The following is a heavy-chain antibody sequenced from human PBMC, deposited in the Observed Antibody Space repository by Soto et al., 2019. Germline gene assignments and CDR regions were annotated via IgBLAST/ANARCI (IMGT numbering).Heavy chain of an antibody. D-gene: IGHD6-19*01. CDR2: IIPILGIA. V-gene: IGHV1-69*04. CDR3: ARDNKPVADDAFDI. Sequence: SVKVSCKASGYTFTSYYMHWVRQAPGQGLEWMGRIIPILGIANYAQKFQGRVTITADKSTSTAYMELSSLRSEDTAVYYCARDNKPVADDAFDIWGQGTMVTVSS. CDR1: GYTFTSYY. J-gene: IGHJ3*02.